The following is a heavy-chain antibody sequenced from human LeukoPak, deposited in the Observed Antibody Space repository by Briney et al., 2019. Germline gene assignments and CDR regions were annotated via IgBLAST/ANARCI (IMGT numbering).Heavy chain of an antibody. CDR3: ARSPGVQLWPDDY. Sequence: PGGSLRLSCAASGFTFSSYGMHWVRQAPGKGLEWVAVISYDGSNKYYADSVKGRFTISRDNSKNTLYLQMNSLRVEDTAVYYCARSPGVQLWPDDYWGQGTLVTVSS. V-gene: IGHV3-30*03. D-gene: IGHD5-18*01. CDR2: ISYDGSNK. CDR1: GFTFSSYG. J-gene: IGHJ4*02.